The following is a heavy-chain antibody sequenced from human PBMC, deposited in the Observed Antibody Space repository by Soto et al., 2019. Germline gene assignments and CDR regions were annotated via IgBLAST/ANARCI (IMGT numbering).Heavy chain of an antibody. CDR3: VGDGNNWTEFYY. CDR2: IKRDGSET. V-gene: IGHV3-7*01. J-gene: IGHJ4*02. CDR1: TFIFSTYW. D-gene: IGHD1-1*01. Sequence: PGGSLRLSCAAPTFIFSTYWMTWVRQAPGKGLEWVANIKRDGSETHYADSVKGRFTISRDNAKNSLYLQMNSLRVEDTAVYYCVGDGNNWTEFYYWGQGTLVTVSS.